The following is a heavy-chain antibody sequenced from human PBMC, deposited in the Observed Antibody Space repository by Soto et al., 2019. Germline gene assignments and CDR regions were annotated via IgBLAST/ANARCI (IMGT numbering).Heavy chain of an antibody. D-gene: IGHD4-4*01. Sequence: SETLSLTCAVSGGSISRDGHAWSWLRQPPGKGLELIASIFHSGSTYYNPSLKTRVTILVDGYNDQFSLRLRSVTAADTAVYYCARYSAYRGHIDFWGHGALVTVSS. V-gene: IGHV4-30-2*01. CDR1: GGSISRDGHA. CDR2: IFHSGST. J-gene: IGHJ4*01. CDR3: ARYSAYRGHIDF.